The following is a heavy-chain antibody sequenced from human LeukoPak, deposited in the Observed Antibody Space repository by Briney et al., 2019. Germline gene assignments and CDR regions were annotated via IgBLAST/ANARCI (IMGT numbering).Heavy chain of an antibody. CDR2: IHYSGRT. CDR3: ARDVTLGQFDY. J-gene: IGHJ4*02. V-gene: IGHV4-59*01. D-gene: IGHD2-21*02. CDR1: GGSISSYY. Sequence: SETLSLTCNVSGGSISSYYWSWIRQPPGKGLEWIGYIHYSGRTNYNPSLKSRVTMSVDTSKSQFSLKLSSVTAADAAVYYCARDVTLGQFDYWGRGTMVTVSS.